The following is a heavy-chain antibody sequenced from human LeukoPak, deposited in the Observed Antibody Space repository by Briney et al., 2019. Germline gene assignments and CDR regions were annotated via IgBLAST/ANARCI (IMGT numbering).Heavy chain of an antibody. CDR3: ARLGRRGYSYGYVDY. D-gene: IGHD5-18*01. CDR1: GGSISSDY. CDR2: VYNSGST. J-gene: IGHJ4*02. V-gene: IGHV4-59*01. Sequence: SETLSLTCTVSGGSISSDYWSWVRQSPGKGLEWIGYVYNSGSTNYNPSLKSRITISLDTSKNQFSLKLNSVTAADTAVYYCARLGRRGYSYGYVDYWGQGTLSPSPQ.